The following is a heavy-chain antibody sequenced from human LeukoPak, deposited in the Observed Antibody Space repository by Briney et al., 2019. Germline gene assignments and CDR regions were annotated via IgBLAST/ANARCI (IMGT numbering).Heavy chain of an antibody. V-gene: IGHV1-69*05. D-gene: IGHD3-22*01. Sequence: SVEVSCKASGGTFSSYAISWVRQAPGQGLEWMGGIIPIFGTANYAQRFQGRITITTDESSTTAYMTLSSLTSDDTAVYYCASQDASIYSESSTSPTYTDWGQGTLVTVSS. CDR3: ASQDASIYSESSTSPTYTD. CDR2: IIPIFGTA. J-gene: IGHJ4*02. CDR1: GGTFSSYA.